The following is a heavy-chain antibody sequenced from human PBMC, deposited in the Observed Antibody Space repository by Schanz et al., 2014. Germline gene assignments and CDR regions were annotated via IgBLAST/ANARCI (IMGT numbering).Heavy chain of an antibody. Sequence: EVRLVESGGGLVKPGGSLRLSCAASGFSFSTYGMTWVRQAPGKGLEWVSSISSSSMYIYQADSMRGRFTISRDNAKTSLYLQVNNLSADDAAVYYCVRDKKGFVAVSGMAPFDYWGQGTLVTVSS. CDR1: GFSFSTYG. J-gene: IGHJ4*02. CDR2: ISSSSMYI. D-gene: IGHD6-19*01. V-gene: IGHV3-21*01. CDR3: VRDKKGFVAVSGMAPFDY.